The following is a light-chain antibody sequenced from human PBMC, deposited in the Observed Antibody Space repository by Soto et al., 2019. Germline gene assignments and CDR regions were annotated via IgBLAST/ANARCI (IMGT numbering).Light chain of an antibody. CDR3: QQYGSSPRIT. CDR2: DAS. CDR1: QSVRSSY. J-gene: IGKJ5*01. Sequence: EIVLTQSPATLSLSPGERATLSCGASQSVRSSYLPWYQHKPGLAPRLLIYDASSRATDIPDRFSGSGSGTDFTLTIRRLEPEDFAVHYCQQYGSSPRITFGQGTRLEIK. V-gene: IGKV3D-20*01.